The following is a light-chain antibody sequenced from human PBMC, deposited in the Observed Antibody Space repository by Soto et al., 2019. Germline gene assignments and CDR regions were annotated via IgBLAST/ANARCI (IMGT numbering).Light chain of an antibody. CDR3: QSYDSSLSASGV. V-gene: IGLV1-40*01. CDR2: VNN. Sequence: QSVLTQPPSVSGAPGQRVTISCTGSSSNIGAGYDVHWYQQLPGTAPKLLIYVNNNRPSGVPDRFSSSKSGTSASPGSTGLQAEDEADYYFQSYDSSLSASGVFGGGTKLTVL. CDR1: SSNIGAGYD. J-gene: IGLJ3*02.